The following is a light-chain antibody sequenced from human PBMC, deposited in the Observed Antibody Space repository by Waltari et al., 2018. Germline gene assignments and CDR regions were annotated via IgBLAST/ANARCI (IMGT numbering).Light chain of an antibody. Sequence: QSALTQPASVSGSPGQSITISCTGTSSDVGNYKRVSWYQQHPGKSPKLMIYAVSKRPSWVSDRFSGAKCGDMASLTISGLQPEDEAEYFCSSYAGSSKGVFGGGTKVTVL. CDR2: AVS. CDR3: SSYAGSSKGV. CDR1: SSDVGNYKR. J-gene: IGLJ2*01. V-gene: IGLV2-23*02.